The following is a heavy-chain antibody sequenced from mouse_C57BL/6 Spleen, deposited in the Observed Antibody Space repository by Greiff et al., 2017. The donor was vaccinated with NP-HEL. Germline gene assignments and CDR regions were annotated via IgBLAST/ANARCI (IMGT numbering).Heavy chain of an antibody. J-gene: IGHJ4*01. CDR3: ARERGAMDY. Sequence: VQLQQPGAELVRPGSSVKLSCKASGYTFTSYWMDWVKQRPGQGPEWIGNIYPSDSETHYNQKFKDKATLTVDKSSSTAYMQLSSLTSEDSAVYYCARERGAMDYWGQGTSVTVSS. CDR2: IYPSDSET. CDR1: GYTFTSYW. V-gene: IGHV1-61*01.